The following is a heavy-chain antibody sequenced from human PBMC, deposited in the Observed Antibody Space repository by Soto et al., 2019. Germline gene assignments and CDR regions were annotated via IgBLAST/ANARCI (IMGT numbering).Heavy chain of an antibody. D-gene: IGHD1-26*01. CDR3: AKGQYSGVAGGLDY. CDR1: GLTFKSYA. Sequence: EVHLLESGGGLVQPGGSLRLSCAASGLTFKSYAMSWVRQAPGKGLEWVSGISGSGGSTDYADSVKGRFTISRDNSKNTRYLQMNSLRVEETALYYCAKGQYSGVAGGLDYWGQGTLVTVSS. V-gene: IGHV3-23*01. CDR2: ISGSGGST. J-gene: IGHJ4*02.